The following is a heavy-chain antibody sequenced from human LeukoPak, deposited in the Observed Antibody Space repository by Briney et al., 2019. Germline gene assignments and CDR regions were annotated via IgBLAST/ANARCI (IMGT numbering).Heavy chain of an antibody. CDR1: GFTFSSHG. D-gene: IGHD2-2*01. Sequence: PGGSLRLSCAASGFTFSSHGFHWVRQAPGKGLDWVALISFDGSLTYFADSVKGRFTISRDDSKNAIYLQMNSLRVEDTAIYYCAKSTYFGGEDDALDIWGQGAMVTVSS. CDR3: AKSTYFGGEDDALDI. V-gene: IGHV3-30*18. CDR2: ISFDGSLT. J-gene: IGHJ3*02.